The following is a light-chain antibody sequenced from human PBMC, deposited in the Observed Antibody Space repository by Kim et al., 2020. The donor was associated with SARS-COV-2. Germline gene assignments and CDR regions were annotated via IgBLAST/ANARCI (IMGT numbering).Light chain of an antibody. CDR1: QSINKY. CDR3: HHSYSTPPT. J-gene: IGKJ1*01. V-gene: IGKV1-39*01. CDR2: TAS. Sequence: ASVGDRVSITCRASQSINKYLNCYQQKPGKAPKPLIFTASSLQSGVPSRFSGCGSGTDFTLTIRSLQPEDSATYYCHHSYSTPPTFGQGTKVDIK.